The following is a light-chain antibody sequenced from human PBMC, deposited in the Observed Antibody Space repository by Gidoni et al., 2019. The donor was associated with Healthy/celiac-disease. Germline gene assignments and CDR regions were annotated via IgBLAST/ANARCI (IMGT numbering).Light chain of an antibody. CDR2: LSS. CDR1: QSLLHSNGYNY. V-gene: IGKV2-28*01. Sequence: DIVMTQSPLSLSVTPGEPASISCRSSQSLLHSNGYNYLDWYLQKPEQSPQLLTDLSSNRASGVPDRFSGSGSGTDFTLKISRVEAEDVGVYYCMQALQTPYTFGQGTKLEIK. CDR3: MQALQTPYT. J-gene: IGKJ2*01.